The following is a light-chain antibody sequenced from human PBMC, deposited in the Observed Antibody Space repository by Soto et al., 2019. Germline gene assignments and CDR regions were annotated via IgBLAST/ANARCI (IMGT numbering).Light chain of an antibody. CDR1: GSNIGSHT. V-gene: IGLV1-44*01. J-gene: IGLJ3*02. CDR3: AAWDGSLHGPV. Sequence: QSVLTQPPSASGTPGQRVTISCSGSGSNIGSHTVNWYQQLPGTAPKLLIFKSNQRPSGVPDRFAGSKSGTSASLAISGLQSEDEADYHCAAWDGSLHGPVFGGGTKVTVL. CDR2: KSN.